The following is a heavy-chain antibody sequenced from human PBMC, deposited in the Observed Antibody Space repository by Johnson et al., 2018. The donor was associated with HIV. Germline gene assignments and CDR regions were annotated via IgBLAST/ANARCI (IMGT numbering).Heavy chain of an antibody. Sequence: QMQLVESGGGVVQPGRSLRLSCAASGFTFSSYAMHWVRQAPGTGLEWVAVISYDGSNKYYADSVKGSFTISRDNSKNTLYLQMKSLRAEDTAVYYCAREGKVSYGGAFDIWGQGTMVTVSS. CDR1: GFTFSSYA. CDR3: AREGKVSYGGAFDI. D-gene: IGHD2-8*01. J-gene: IGHJ3*02. V-gene: IGHV3-30*14. CDR2: ISYDGSNK.